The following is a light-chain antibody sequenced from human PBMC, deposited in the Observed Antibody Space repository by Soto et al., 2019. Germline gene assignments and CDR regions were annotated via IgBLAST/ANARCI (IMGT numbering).Light chain of an antibody. V-gene: IGLV1-40*01. CDR1: SSNIGAGYG. CDR2: GNS. Sequence: QSVLTQPPSVSGAPGQRVTISCTGSSSNIGAGYGVLWYQQLPGTAPKLLIYGNSNRPSGVPDRFSGSKSGTSASLAITGLQAEDEADYYCQSYDISLSVVFGGGTKVTVL. CDR3: QSYDISLSVV. J-gene: IGLJ2*01.